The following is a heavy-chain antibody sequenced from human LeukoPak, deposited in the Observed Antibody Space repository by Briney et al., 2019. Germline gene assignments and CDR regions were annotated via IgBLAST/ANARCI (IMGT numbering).Heavy chain of an antibody. Sequence: PGGSLRLSCAASGFTVSSNYMSWVRQAPGKGLEWVSVIYSGGSTYYADSVKGRFTISRDNSKNTLYLQMNSLRAEDTAVYYCASTTSYYYGSGSENWGQGTLVTVSS. V-gene: IGHV3-53*01. CDR1: GFTVSSNY. D-gene: IGHD3-10*01. J-gene: IGHJ4*02. CDR3: ASTTSYYYGSGSEN. CDR2: IYSGGST.